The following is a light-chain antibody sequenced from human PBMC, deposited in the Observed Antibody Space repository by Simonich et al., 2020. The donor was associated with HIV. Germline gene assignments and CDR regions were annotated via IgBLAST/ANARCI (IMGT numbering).Light chain of an antibody. Sequence: EIVMTQSPATLSVSPGERATLSCRASQSVSSNFAWYQQKPGQSPRLLIYGASAMATGIPARLSGSGSGTEFTLTISSLQSEDFAVYYCQQYNYWPLFLTFGGGTKVEIK. J-gene: IGKJ4*01. CDR3: QQYNYWPLFLT. CDR1: QSVSSN. CDR2: GAS. V-gene: IGKV3-15*01.